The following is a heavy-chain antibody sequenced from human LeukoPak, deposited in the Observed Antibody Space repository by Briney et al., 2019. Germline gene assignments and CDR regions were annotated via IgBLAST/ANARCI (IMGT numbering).Heavy chain of an antibody. CDR1: GFTFSDYY. CDR2: ISPTATSI. V-gene: IGHV3-11*04. Sequence: GWSLRLSCVASGFTFSDYYMSWIRQTPEKGLEWLSYISPTATSIYYAESLKGRFTISRDNAKNSLFLQMNSLRAEDTAVYYCARDGAPPTYYYYYGMDVWGQGTTVTVSS. D-gene: IGHD3-16*01. CDR3: ARDGAPPTYYYYYGMDV. J-gene: IGHJ6*02.